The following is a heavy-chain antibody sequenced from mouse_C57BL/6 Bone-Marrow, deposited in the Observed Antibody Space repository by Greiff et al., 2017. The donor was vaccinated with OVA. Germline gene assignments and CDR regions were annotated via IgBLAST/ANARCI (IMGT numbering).Heavy chain of an antibody. Sequence: QVQLQQSGAELARPGASVKLSCKASGYTFTSYGISWVKQRTGQGLEWIGEIYPRSGNTYYNEKFKGKAILTADKSSSTAYMELRSLTSEDSAVYFCARPYYYGSSPFAYWGQGTLVTVSA. J-gene: IGHJ3*01. CDR3: ARPYYYGSSPFAY. D-gene: IGHD1-1*01. CDR1: GYTFTSYG. CDR2: IYPRSGNT. V-gene: IGHV1-81*01.